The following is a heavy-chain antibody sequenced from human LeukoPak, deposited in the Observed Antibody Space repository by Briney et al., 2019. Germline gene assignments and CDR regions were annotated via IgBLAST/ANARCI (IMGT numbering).Heavy chain of an antibody. CDR2: IGTNGIST. D-gene: IGHD2-8*02. Sequence: PGGSLRLSCEASGFTFSAYAMTWVRQAPGKGLEYVSSIGTNGISTYYADSVTGRFTISRDNSKNSLYLQMSSLRAEDTAVYYCVKGQEVVYAPTFDYWGQGTLVTVSS. CDR1: GFTFSAYA. V-gene: IGHV3-64D*09. J-gene: IGHJ4*02. CDR3: VKGQEVVYAPTFDY.